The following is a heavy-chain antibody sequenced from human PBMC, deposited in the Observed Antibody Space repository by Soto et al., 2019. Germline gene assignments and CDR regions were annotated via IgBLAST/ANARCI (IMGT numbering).Heavy chain of an antibody. CDR2: IYWNDEM. CDR3: AHRRFAKYSSLPADFDY. V-gene: IGHV2-5*01. J-gene: IGHJ4*02. CDR1: GFPLNSSGVG. Sequence: QITLKESGPTLVKPTRPLTLPSPFSGFPLNSSGVGVGWFVQPPGKALDWLALIYWNDEMHYSPSLKSRLTITEDASKHQVVLTVTNMDPVDTATYYCAHRRFAKYSSLPADFDYWGQGILVTVSS. D-gene: IGHD6-6*01.